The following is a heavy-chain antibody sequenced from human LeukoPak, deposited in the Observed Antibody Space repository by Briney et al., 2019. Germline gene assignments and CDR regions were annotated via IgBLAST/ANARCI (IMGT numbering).Heavy chain of an antibody. CDR3: ARDETALTKFGMDV. CDR2: INSDGSST. Sequence: GGSLRLSCAASGFTFSTYWMHWVRQAPGKGLVWVSNINSDGSSTNYADSVKGRFTISRDNAKNTLYLQMNSLRGEDTAVYYCARDETALTKFGMDVWGKGTTVTISS. J-gene: IGHJ6*04. CDR1: GFTFSTYW. D-gene: IGHD2-21*02. V-gene: IGHV3-74*01.